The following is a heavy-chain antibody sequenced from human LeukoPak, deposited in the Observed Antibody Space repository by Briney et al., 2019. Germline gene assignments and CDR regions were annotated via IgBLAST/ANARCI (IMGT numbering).Heavy chain of an antibody. J-gene: IGHJ4*02. D-gene: IGHD3-22*01. CDR2: ININSDTI. CDR3: ARDYYDSSGYYWSAY. V-gene: IGHV3-48*01. CDR1: GFTFSSYN. Sequence: GGSLRLSCATSGFTFSSYNMNWIRQAPGKGLEWISFININSDTIYYADSVKGRFTISRDNAKNSLFLQMTSLRAEDTAVYYCARDYYDSSGYYWSAYWGQGTLVTVSS.